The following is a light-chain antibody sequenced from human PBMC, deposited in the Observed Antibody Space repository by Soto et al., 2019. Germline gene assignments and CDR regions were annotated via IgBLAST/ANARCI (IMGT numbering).Light chain of an antibody. V-gene: IGLV2-14*01. CDR1: SSAVGGYNY. J-gene: IGLJ2*01. Sequence: QSALTQPASVSGSPGRSITISCTGTSSAVGGYNYVSWYQQHPGKAPKLMIYEVSNRPSGVSNRFSGSKSGNTASLTISGLQAEDEADYYCSSYTSSSTVVFGGGTKLTVL. CDR3: SSYTSSSTVV. CDR2: EVS.